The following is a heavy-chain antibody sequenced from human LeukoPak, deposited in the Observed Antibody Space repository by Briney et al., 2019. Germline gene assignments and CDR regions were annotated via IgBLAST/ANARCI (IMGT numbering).Heavy chain of an antibody. V-gene: IGHV4-61*02. D-gene: IGHD4-17*01. J-gene: IGHJ5*02. Sequence: SETLSLTCTVSGGSISSGSYYWSWIRQPAGKGLEWIGRIYTSGSTNYNPSLKSRVTISVDTSKNQFSLKLSSVTAADTAVYYCARGTTVTTAWGQGTLVTVSS. CDR2: IYTSGST. CDR1: GGSISSGSYY. CDR3: ARGTTVTTA.